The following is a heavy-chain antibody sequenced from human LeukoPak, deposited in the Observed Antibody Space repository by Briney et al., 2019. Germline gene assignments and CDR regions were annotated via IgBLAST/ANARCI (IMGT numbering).Heavy chain of an antibody. CDR3: AREPQTFYCSSTSCAGFDY. CDR1: GGSISSYY. D-gene: IGHD2-2*01. J-gene: IGHJ4*02. CDR2: IYTSGST. V-gene: IGHV4-4*07. Sequence: PSETLSLTCTVSGGSISSYYWSWIRQPAGKGLEWIGRIYTSGSTNYNPSLKSRVTMSVDTSKNQFSLKLSSVTAADTAVYYCAREPQTFYCSSTSCAGFDYWGQGTLVTVSS.